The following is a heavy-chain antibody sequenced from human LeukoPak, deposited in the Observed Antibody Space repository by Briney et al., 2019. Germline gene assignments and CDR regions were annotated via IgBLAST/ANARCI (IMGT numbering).Heavy chain of an antibody. J-gene: IGHJ6*02. V-gene: IGHV3-23*01. CDR2: ITGSGGAT. CDR3: ASQPSYYDFWSGSDGNGMDV. CDR1: GFTFRSYA. Sequence: GGSLRLSCAASGFTFRSYAMSWVRQAPGKGLEWVSGITGSGGATYYADSVKGRFTISRDNSKNTLYLQMDSLRAGDTAVYYCASQPSYYDFWSGSDGNGMDVWGQGTTVTVSS. D-gene: IGHD3-3*01.